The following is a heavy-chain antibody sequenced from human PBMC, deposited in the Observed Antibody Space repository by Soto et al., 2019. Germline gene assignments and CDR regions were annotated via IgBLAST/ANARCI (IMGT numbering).Heavy chain of an antibody. D-gene: IGHD1-26*01. Sequence: PSETLSLTCAVYGGSFSGYYWTWIRQPPGTGLEWIGEINHSGSTNYNPSLKSRVTISVDTSKNQFSLKLTSVTAADTAVYYWARVSGRYYYGMDVRGQATTVTVSS. CDR1: GGSFSGYY. J-gene: IGHJ6*01. CDR3: ARVSGRYYYGMDV. CDR2: INHSGST. V-gene: IGHV4-34*01.